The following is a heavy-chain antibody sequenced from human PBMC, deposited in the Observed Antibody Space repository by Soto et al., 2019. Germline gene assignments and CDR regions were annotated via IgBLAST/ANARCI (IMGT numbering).Heavy chain of an antibody. D-gene: IGHD4-17*01. V-gene: IGHV1-2*04. CDR3: ARDRPTTVTTLSHPYYYYGMDV. CDR2: INPNSGGT. CDR1: GYTFTGYY. J-gene: IGHJ6*02. Sequence: ASVKVSCKASGYTFTGYYMHWVRQAPGQGLEWMGWINPNSGGTNYAQKFQGWVTMTRDTSISTAYMELSRLRSDDTAVYYCARDRPTTVTTLSHPYYYYGMDVWGQGTTVTVSS.